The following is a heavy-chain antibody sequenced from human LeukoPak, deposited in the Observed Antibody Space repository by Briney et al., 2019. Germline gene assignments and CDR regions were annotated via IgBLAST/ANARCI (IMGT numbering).Heavy chain of an antibody. CDR3: AKGAITTNSDFDY. V-gene: IGHV3-48*01. CDR1: GFSFSTYT. D-gene: IGHD3-22*01. J-gene: IGHJ4*02. CDR2: ISSSSSTI. Sequence: PGGSLRLSCAASGFSFSTYTMNWVRQAPGKGLDWVSYISSSSSTIYYADSVKGRFTISRDNSKNTLYLQMNSLRAEDTAVYYCAKGAITTNSDFDYWGQGTLVTVSS.